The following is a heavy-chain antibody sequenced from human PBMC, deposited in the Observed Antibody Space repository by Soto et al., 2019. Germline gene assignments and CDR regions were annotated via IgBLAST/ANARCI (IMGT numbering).Heavy chain of an antibody. Sequence: SGPTLVNLTQTLTLTCSFSGFSLSPSGMCVSWIRLPPGKALEWLALIGWYDDTRYHPSMKRRLPIIKATAKNQVVLTVTNIEPVNTDNYYCARGDSSKYYYYGMDVWGQGTTVTVSS. D-gene: IGHD6-13*01. V-gene: IGHV2-5*08. CDR2: IGWYDDT. J-gene: IGHJ6*02. CDR1: GFSLSPSGMC. CDR3: ARGDSSKYYYYGMDV.